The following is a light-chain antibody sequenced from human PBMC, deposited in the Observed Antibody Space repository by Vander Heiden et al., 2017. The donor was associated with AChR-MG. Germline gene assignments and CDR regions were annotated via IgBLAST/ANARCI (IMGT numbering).Light chain of an antibody. CDR2: WGS. J-gene: IGKJ4*01. Sequence: IVMTQSPLSLPVTPGEPASISCRSSQSLLHSNGYNYLDWYRQKPGQSPQLLIYWGSNRASGVPDRFSGSGSGTDFTLKISRVEAEDVGVYYCMQALQTPLTFGGGTKVEIK. CDR1: QSLLHSNGYNY. V-gene: IGKV2-28*01. CDR3: MQALQTPLT.